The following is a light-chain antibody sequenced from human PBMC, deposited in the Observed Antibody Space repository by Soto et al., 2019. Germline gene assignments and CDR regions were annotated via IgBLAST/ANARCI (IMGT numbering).Light chain of an antibody. V-gene: IGLV2-23*01. CDR3: CSYARSSTYV. CDR2: EGS. J-gene: IGLJ1*01. Sequence: QSALTQPASMSGSPGQSITISCTGTSGDVGSYNLVSWYQHHPGKAPKLMIYEGSKRPSGVSNRFSGSKSGSTASLTISGLQAEDEADYYCCSYARSSTYVFGTGTKLTVL. CDR1: SGDVGSYNL.